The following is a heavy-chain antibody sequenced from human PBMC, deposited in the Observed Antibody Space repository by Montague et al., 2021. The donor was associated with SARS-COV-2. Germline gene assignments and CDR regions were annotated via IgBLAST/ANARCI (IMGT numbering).Heavy chain of an antibody. D-gene: IGHD3-10*01. CDR1: GGSFSTYS. CDR3: VRLGDGVVPSPILGVGPYYSYYYIDV. CDR2: IHHGGST. J-gene: IGHJ6*03. V-gene: IGHV4-34*01. Sequence: SETLSLTCAVHGGSFSTYSWNWIRQPPGKGLEWIGEIHHGGSTNYNPSLKSRVTISADTSKNQFSLKLTSVAAADTAVYYCVRLGDGVVPSPILGVGPYYSYYYIDVWGKGTTVTVSS.